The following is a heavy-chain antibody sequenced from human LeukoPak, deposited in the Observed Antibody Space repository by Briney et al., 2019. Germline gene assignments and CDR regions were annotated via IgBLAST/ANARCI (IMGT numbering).Heavy chain of an antibody. Sequence: SVKVSCKASGGTFSTYAISWVRQAPGQGLEWMGGITPILGTANYAQKFQGRVTINTDQSTSTAYMELRSLRSDDTAVYYCARERRSGGSCYSVWGQGTLVTVSS. CDR2: ITPILGTA. D-gene: IGHD2-15*01. CDR3: ARERRSGGSCYSV. J-gene: IGHJ4*02. CDR1: GGTFSTYA. V-gene: IGHV1-69*05.